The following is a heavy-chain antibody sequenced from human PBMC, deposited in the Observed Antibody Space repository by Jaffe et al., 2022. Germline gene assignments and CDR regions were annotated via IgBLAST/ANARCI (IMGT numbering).Heavy chain of an antibody. J-gene: IGHJ4*02. CDR2: IRYDGSNK. CDR3: VRKGLITFGGVIATPPY. V-gene: IGHV3-30*02. Sequence: QVQLVESGGGVVQPGGSLRLSCAASGFTFSSYGMHWVRQAPGKGLEWVAFIRYDGSNKYYADSVKGRFTISRDNSKNTLYLQMNSLRAEDTAVYYCVRKGLITFGGVIATPPYWGQGTLVTVSS. CDR1: GFTFSSYG. D-gene: IGHD3-16*02.